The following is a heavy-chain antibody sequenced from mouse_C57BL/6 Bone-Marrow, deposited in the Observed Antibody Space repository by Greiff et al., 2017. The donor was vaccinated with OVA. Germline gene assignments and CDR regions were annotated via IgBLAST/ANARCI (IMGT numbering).Heavy chain of an antibody. Sequence: VQLQQSVAELVRPGASVKLSCTASGFNIKNTYMHWVKQRPEQGLEWIGRIDPANGNTKYAPKFKSKATLTVDTSSSTAYMQLSSLTSEDSEVYYCARDYNDYGDYYAMDYWGQGTSVTVSS. CDR2: IDPANGNT. V-gene: IGHV14-3*01. CDR3: ARDYNDYGDYYAMDY. CDR1: GFNIKNTY. D-gene: IGHD2-4*01. J-gene: IGHJ4*01.